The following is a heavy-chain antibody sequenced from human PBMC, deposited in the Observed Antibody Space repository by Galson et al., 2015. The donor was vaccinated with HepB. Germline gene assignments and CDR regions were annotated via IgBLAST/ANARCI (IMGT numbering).Heavy chain of an antibody. CDR3: ARGYGRGGQIVVVPAAHPNNWFDP. CDR2: ISYDGSNK. Sequence: SLRLSCAASGFTFSSYAMHWVRQAPGKGLEWVAVISYDGSNKYYADSVKGRFTIYRDNSKNTLYLQMNSLRAEDTAVYYCARGYGRGGQIVVVPAAHPNNWFDPWGQGTLVTVSS. J-gene: IGHJ5*02. CDR1: GFTFSSYA. D-gene: IGHD2-2*01. V-gene: IGHV3-30-3*01.